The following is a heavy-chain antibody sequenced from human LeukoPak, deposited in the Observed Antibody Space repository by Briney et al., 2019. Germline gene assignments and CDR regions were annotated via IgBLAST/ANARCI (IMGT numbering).Heavy chain of an antibody. CDR3: VRAPGYSNGWYYSDN. J-gene: IGHJ4*02. D-gene: IGHD5-18*01. CDR1: GFNFTTYS. CDR2: ISHDGKKV. Sequence: GRSLRLSCAASGFNFTTYSMHWVRQAPGKGLQWVAIISHDGKKVNYVDSVKGRIVISRDNSKNTLYLQMNSLRPDDTAVYFCVRAPGYSNGWYYSDNWGQGTLVTVSA. V-gene: IGHV3-30*09.